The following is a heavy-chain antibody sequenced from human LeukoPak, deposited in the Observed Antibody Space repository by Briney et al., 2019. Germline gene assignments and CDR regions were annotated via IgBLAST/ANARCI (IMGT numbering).Heavy chain of an antibody. D-gene: IGHD1-26*01. Sequence: GGSLRLSCAASGFTSSSYAMHWVRQAPGKGLEYVSTINSNGGSTYYANSVEGRFTISRDNSKNTLYLQMGSLRAEDMAVYYCARRKWELLGFADYWGQGTLVTVSS. CDR2: INSNGGST. CDR3: ARRKWELLGFADY. J-gene: IGHJ4*02. V-gene: IGHV3-64*01. CDR1: GFTSSSYA.